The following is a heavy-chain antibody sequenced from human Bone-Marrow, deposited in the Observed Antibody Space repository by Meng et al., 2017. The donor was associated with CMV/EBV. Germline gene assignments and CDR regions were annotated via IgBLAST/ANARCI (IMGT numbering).Heavy chain of an antibody. CDR1: GGSFSGYY. CDR2: INHSGST. D-gene: IGHD1-26*01. J-gene: IGHJ6*02. Sequence: SDTLSLTCAVYGGSFSGYYWSWIRQPPGKGLEWIGEINHSGSTNYNPSLKSRVTISVDTSKNQFSLKLSSVTAADTAVYYCAREGGSLDVWGQGTTVTVSS. V-gene: IGHV4-34*01. CDR3: AREGGSLDV.